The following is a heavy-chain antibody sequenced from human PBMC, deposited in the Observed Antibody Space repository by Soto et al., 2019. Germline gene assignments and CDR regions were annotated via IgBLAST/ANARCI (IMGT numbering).Heavy chain of an antibody. CDR3: AKDRVIQLLPIWPDP. CDR1: RFSFNKYG. J-gene: IGHJ5*02. V-gene: IGHV3-30*18. D-gene: IGHD2-2*01. Sequence: PGGSLRLSCAASRFSFNKYGMHWVRQAPGKGLEWVAYVSSDGSNQYYADSVKGRFTISRDNSKSTLFLQLDSLRVDDTAVYYCAKDRVIQLLPIWPDPWGQGTLVTVSS. CDR2: VSSDGSNQ.